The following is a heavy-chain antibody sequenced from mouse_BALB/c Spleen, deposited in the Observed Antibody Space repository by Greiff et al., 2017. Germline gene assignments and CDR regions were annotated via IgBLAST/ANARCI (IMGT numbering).Heavy chain of an antibody. CDR1: GFTFTNYW. Sequence: VQLQQSGAELVRPGTSVKISCKASGFTFTNYWLGWVKQRPGHGLEWIGDIYPAGGYTNYNEKFKGKATLTADTSSCTAYMQLSSLTSEDSAVYFCAREETYDYEAGAWFAYWGQGTLVTVSA. J-gene: IGHJ3*01. D-gene: IGHD2-4*01. CDR3: AREETYDYEAGAWFAY. CDR2: IYPAGGYT. V-gene: IGHV1-63*02.